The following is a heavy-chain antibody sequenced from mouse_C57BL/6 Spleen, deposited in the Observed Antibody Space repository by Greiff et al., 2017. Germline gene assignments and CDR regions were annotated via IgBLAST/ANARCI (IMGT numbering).Heavy chain of an antibody. CDR2: IDPETGGT. J-gene: IGHJ3*01. D-gene: IGHD2-3*01. Sequence: VQLQQSGAELVRPGASVTLSCKASGYTFTDYEMHWVKQTPVHGLEWIGAIDPETGGTAYNQKFKGKAILTADKSSSTAYMELRSLTSEDSAVYYCARSGGWLTWFAYWGQGTLVTVSA. V-gene: IGHV1-15*01. CDR1: GYTFTDYE. CDR3: ARSGGWLTWFAY.